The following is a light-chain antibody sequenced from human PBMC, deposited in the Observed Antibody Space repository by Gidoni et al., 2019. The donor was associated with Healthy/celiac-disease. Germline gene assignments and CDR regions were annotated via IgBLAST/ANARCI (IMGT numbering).Light chain of an antibody. Sequence: QSGLTQPAPVSGSPGQSITISCTGTSSDVGGYNYVSWYQQHPGKAPKLMIYHVSNRPSGVSNRFSGSKSGNTASLTISGLQAEDEADYYCSSYTSSSTLVFGGGTKLTVL. J-gene: IGLJ2*01. V-gene: IGLV2-14*03. CDR1: SSDVGGYNY. CDR2: HVS. CDR3: SSYTSSSTLV.